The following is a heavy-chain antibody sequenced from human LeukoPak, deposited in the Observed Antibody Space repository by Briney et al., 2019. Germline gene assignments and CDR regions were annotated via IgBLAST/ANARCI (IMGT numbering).Heavy chain of an antibody. V-gene: IGHV3-23*01. Sequence: GGSLRLSCAASGFTFSSYAMSWVRQAPGKGLEWVSAISGSGGSTYYADSVKGRFTISRDNSRNTLYLQMNSLGAEDTAVYYCAKIKTGTTRSFDYWGQGTLVTVSS. CDR1: GFTFSSYA. CDR2: ISGSGGST. D-gene: IGHD1-7*01. CDR3: AKIKTGTTRSFDY. J-gene: IGHJ4*02.